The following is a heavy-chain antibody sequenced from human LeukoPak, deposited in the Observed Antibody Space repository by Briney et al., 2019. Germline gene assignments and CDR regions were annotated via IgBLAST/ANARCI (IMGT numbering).Heavy chain of an antibody. CDR3: AKDLAVAGDSFDY. Sequence: PGRSLRLSCAASGFTLSSHDMSWVRQAPGKGLEWVSAISGSGANTYYADSVKGRFTVSRDNSKNTLYLQMNSLRVEDTAVYYCAKDLAVAGDSFDYWGQGTLVTVSS. V-gene: IGHV3-23*01. J-gene: IGHJ4*02. CDR1: GFTLSSHD. D-gene: IGHD6-19*01. CDR2: ISGSGANT.